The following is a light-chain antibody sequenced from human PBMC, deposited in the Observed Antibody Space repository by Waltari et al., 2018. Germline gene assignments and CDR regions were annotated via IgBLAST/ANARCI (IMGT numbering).Light chain of an antibody. CDR2: DAS. Sequence: DIVLTQSPATLSLSPGDTATLSCRASQSVGSYLAWYQQKPGQPPRLLIYDASNRATGVPARFRGSGSGTEFTLTISGLEAEDFAVYYCQQRSNWTPHTFGQGARLDIK. J-gene: IGKJ2*01. V-gene: IGKV3-11*01. CDR1: QSVGSY. CDR3: QQRSNWTPHT.